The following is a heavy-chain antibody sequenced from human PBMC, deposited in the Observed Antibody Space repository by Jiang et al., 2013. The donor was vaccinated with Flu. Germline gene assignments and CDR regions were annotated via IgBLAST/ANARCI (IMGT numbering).Heavy chain of an antibody. CDR1: GFSLITSGVG. V-gene: IGHV2-5*02. CDR2: IYWDDDK. J-gene: IGHJ4*02. CDR3: AHTIKYYSDTTGYYHDY. D-gene: IGHD3-22*01. Sequence: KPTQTLTLTCTFSGFSLITSGVGVGWIRQPPGKALEWLGLIYWDDDKRYSPSLKSRLTFTKDTSKNQVVLTMTNMDPVDTATYYCAHTIKYYSDTTGYYHDYWGQGTLVTVST.